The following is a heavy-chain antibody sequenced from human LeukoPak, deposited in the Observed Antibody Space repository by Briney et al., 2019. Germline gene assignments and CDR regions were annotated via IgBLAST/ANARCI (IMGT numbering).Heavy chain of an antibody. Sequence: GASVKVSCKASGYTFTGYYMHWVRQAPGQGLEWMGWINPNSGGTNYAQKFQGRVTMTRDTSISTAYMELSRLRSDDTAVYYCARVLVGYYGSGSYPSDYWGQGTLVTVSS. CDR2: INPNSGGT. D-gene: IGHD3-10*01. V-gene: IGHV1-2*02. CDR3: ARVLVGYYGSGSYPSDY. J-gene: IGHJ4*02. CDR1: GYTFTGYY.